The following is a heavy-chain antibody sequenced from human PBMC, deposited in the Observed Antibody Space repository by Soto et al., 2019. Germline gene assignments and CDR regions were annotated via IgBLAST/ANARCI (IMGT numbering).Heavy chain of an antibody. CDR2: INLRGGTT. CDR3: ARGPEDSDVPRWDY. Sequence: QVQLMQSGAEVRKPGASVRLSCETSGYNFNQYCIHWVRQAPGQGLGWMGIINLRGGTTEYAHKFRGRVTVTGDTSTKTAYMELRSLRSEDTAMYFCARGPEDSDVPRWDYWGQGTLVTVSS. CDR1: GYNFNQYC. V-gene: IGHV1-46*02. D-gene: IGHD1-26*01. J-gene: IGHJ4*02.